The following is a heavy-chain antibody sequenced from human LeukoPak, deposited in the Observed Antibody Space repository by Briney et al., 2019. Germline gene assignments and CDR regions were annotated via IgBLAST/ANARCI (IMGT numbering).Heavy chain of an antibody. J-gene: IGHJ4*02. D-gene: IGHD3-10*01. Sequence: GGSLRLSCAASGFTFSSYAMSWVRQAPGKGLEGVSAISGSGGSTYYADSVKGRFTISRDNSKNTLYLQMNSLRAEDTAVYYCAKDTVEAWFFYFDYWGQGTLVTVSS. V-gene: IGHV3-23*01. CDR2: ISGSGGST. CDR3: AKDTVEAWFFYFDY. CDR1: GFTFSSYA.